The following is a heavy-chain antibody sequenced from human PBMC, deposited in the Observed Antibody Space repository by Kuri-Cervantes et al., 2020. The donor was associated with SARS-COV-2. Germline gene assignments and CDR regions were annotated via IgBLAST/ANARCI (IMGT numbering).Heavy chain of an antibody. D-gene: IGHD2-2*01. Sequence: LSLTCAASGFTFSSYGMHWVRQAPGKGLEWVAVIWYDGSNKYYADSVKGRFTISRDNSKNTLYLQMNGLRAEDTAVYYCAKGGYCSSTSCYLLDYWGQGTLVTVSS. V-gene: IGHV3-33*06. CDR2: IWYDGSNK. J-gene: IGHJ4*02. CDR1: GFTFSSYG. CDR3: AKGGYCSSTSCYLLDY.